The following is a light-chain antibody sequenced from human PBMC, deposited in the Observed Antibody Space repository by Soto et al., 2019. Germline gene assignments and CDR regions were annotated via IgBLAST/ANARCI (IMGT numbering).Light chain of an antibody. V-gene: IGLV2-8*01. CDR1: SSDVGGYNY. Sequence: LTQPPSASGSPGQSVTVSCTGTSSDVGGYNYVSWYQQHPGRAPKLIIYEVSERPSGVPDRFSGSKSGDTASLTVSGLQAEDEADYYCSSYAGSNNFCVFGTGTKVTVL. CDR3: SSYAGSNNFCV. CDR2: EVS. J-gene: IGLJ1*01.